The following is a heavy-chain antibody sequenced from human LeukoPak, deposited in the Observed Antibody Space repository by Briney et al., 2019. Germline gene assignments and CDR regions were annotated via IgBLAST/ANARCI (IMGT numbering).Heavy chain of an antibody. CDR1: GGSFSGYY. V-gene: IGHV4-34*01. D-gene: IGHD2-21*01. CDR2: INHSGST. J-gene: IGHJ4*02. CDR3: ARGQTDGLDY. Sequence: SETLSLTCAVYGGSFSGYYWSWIRQPPGKGLEWIGEINHSGSTNYNPSLKSRVTISVDTSKNQFSLKLSSVTAADTAVYYCARGQTDGLDYWDQGTLVTVSS.